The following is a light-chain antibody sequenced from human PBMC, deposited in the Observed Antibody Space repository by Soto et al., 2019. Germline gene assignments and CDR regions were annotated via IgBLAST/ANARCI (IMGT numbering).Light chain of an antibody. CDR3: QSYDSSLSVLVV. V-gene: IGLV1-40*01. CDR2: GNS. J-gene: IGLJ2*01. CDR1: SSNIGAGYD. Sequence: QSVLTQPPSVSGAPGQRVTISCTGSSSNIGAGYDVHWYQQHPGTAPKLLIYGNSNRPSGVPDRFSGSKSGTSASLAITGLQAEDEADYYCQSYDSSLSVLVVFGGGTKPTVL.